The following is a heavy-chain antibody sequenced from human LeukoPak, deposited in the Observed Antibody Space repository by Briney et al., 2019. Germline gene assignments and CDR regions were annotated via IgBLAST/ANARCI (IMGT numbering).Heavy chain of an antibody. CDR3: ARDVVLQSSGWFDP. J-gene: IGHJ5*02. V-gene: IGHV1-2*06. CDR1: GYTFTGYY. D-gene: IGHD3-3*01. CDR2: IRVNSGAT. Sequence: ASVKVSCKASGYTFTGYYMHWVRQAPGQGLGWRGRIRVNSGATNYAQKSQGRVTRTRDTSISTAYMELSRLGSADTAVYYCARDVVLQSSGWFDPWGQGTLVTVSS.